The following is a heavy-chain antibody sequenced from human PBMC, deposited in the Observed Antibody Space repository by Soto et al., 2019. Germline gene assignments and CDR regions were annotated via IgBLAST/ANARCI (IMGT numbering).Heavy chain of an antibody. CDR3: ARDLNTGYIDY. CDR2: IWFDGSKK. V-gene: IGHV3-33*01. D-gene: IGHD5-12*01. CDR1: GFTIGRSG. J-gene: IGHJ4*02. Sequence: QVQMVESGGGVVQPGTSLRLSCVASGFTIGRSGMHWVRQAPGGALEWVAIIWFDGSKKYYADSVKGRLTVSRDNSKNTLYLQMDSLRGDDTAVYYCARDLNTGYIDYWGQGTLVTVSS.